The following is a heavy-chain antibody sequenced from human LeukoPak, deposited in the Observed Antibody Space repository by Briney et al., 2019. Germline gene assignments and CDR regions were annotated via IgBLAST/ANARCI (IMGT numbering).Heavy chain of an antibody. CDR1: GFTFSHYI. CDR3: ARDHWELLAGFDS. Sequence: PGGSLRLSCAVSGFTFSHYIMNWVRQAPGKGLQWVSSITSSSSYIYYADSVKGRFTISRDNAENSLYLQMNSLRAEDTAVYYCARDHWELLAGFDSRGQGTLVTVSS. CDR2: ITSSSSYI. V-gene: IGHV3-21*01. D-gene: IGHD1-26*01. J-gene: IGHJ4*02.